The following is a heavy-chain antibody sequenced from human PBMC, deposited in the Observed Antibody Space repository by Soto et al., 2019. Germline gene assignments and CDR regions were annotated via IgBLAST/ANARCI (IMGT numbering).Heavy chain of an antibody. Sequence: XGSLRLSCAASVFTFSSYAMHCVRQAPGKWLEWVAVISYDGSNKYYADSVKGRFTISRDNSKNTLYLQMNSLRAEDTAVYYCARDSRSGPLIVVVLTDFEYWGQRTPVNVSS. CDR2: ISYDGSNK. V-gene: IGHV3-30-3*01. CDR1: VFTFSSYA. CDR3: ARDSRSGPLIVVVLTDFEY. J-gene: IGHJ4*02. D-gene: IGHD3-22*01.